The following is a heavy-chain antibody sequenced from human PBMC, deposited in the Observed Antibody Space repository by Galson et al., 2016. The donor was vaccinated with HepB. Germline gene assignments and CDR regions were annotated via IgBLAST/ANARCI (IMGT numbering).Heavy chain of an antibody. CDR3: AREGRNPVGSRGNWFDA. CDR1: GYDFFGFY. Sequence: SVKVSCKASGYDFFGFYIHWVRQAPGQGLEWMGCINANSGGTYYAQKFQGTVTMSRDTSLNTAHMELTRLTPDDAAVYYCAREGRNPVGSRGNWFDAWGQGTLVTVSS. CDR2: INANSGGT. D-gene: IGHD3-10*01. V-gene: IGHV1-2*02. J-gene: IGHJ5*02.